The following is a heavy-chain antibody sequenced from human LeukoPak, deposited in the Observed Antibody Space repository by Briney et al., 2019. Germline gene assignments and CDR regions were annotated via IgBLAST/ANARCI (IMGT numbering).Heavy chain of an antibody. CDR2: MNPNCGNT. Sequence: ASVKVSCKASGYTFTSYDINWVRQATGQGLEWMGWMNPNCGNTGYAQKFQGRVTMTRNTSISTAYMELSSLRSEDTAVYYCARGRGWRYCSGGSCYGKDYWGQGTLVTVSS. CDR1: GYTFTSYD. J-gene: IGHJ4*02. CDR3: ARGRGWRYCSGGSCYGKDY. V-gene: IGHV1-8*01. D-gene: IGHD2-15*01.